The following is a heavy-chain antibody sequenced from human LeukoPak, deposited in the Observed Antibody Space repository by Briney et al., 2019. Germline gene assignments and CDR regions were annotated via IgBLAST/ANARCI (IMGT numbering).Heavy chain of an antibody. CDR1: GGSFSGYY. CDR3: ARSSVAGTANFDY. Sequence: SETLSLTCAVYGGSFSGYYWSWIRQPPGKGLEWVGEINHSGSTNYNPSLKSRVTISVDTSKNQFSLKLSSVTAADTAVYYCARSSVAGTANFDYWGQGTLVTVSS. D-gene: IGHD6-19*01. J-gene: IGHJ4*02. CDR2: INHSGST. V-gene: IGHV4-34*01.